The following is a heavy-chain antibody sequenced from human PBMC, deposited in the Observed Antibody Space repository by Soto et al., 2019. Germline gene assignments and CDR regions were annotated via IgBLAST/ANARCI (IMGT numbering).Heavy chain of an antibody. CDR1: GGTFSSYA. CDR2: IIPIFGTA. J-gene: IGHJ6*02. Sequence: GASVKVSCKASGGTFSSYAISWVRQAPGQGLEWMGGIIPIFGTANYAQKFQGRVTITADESTSTAYMELSSLRSEDTAVYYCAISAAAAPIHYYYYYGMDVWGQGTTVTVSS. CDR3: AISAAAAPIHYYYYYGMDV. V-gene: IGHV1-69*13. D-gene: IGHD6-13*01.